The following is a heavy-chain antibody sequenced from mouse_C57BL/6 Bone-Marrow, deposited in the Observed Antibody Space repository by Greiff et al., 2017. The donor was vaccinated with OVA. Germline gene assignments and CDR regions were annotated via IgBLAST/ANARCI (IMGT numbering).Heavy chain of an antibody. J-gene: IGHJ4*01. Sequence: VNVVESGAELARPGASVKMSCKASGYTFTSYTMHWVKQRPGQGLEWIGYINPSSGYTKYNQKFKDKATLTADKSSSTAYMQLSSLTSEDSAVYYCAREAPYYAMDYWGQGTSVTVSS. CDR2: INPSSGYT. V-gene: IGHV1-4*01. CDR1: GYTFTSYT. CDR3: AREAPYYAMDY.